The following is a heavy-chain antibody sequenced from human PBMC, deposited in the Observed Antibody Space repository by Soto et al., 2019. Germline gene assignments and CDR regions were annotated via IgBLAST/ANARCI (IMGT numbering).Heavy chain of an antibody. D-gene: IGHD6-13*01. CDR2: INAGNGNT. Sequence: QVQLVQSGAEVKKPGASVKVSCKASGYTFTSYAMHWVRQAPGQRLEWMGWINAGNGNTKYSQKFQGRVTITRDTSASTAYMELSSLRSEDTAVYYCARIKPHFSGIAAAFDYWGQGTLVTVSS. V-gene: IGHV1-3*01. CDR3: ARIKPHFSGIAAAFDY. J-gene: IGHJ4*02. CDR1: GYTFTSYA.